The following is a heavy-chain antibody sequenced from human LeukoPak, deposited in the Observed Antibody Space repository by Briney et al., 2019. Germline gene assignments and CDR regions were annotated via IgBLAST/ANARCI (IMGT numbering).Heavy chain of an antibody. D-gene: IGHD3/OR15-3a*01. V-gene: IGHV4-59*08. Sequence: SETLSLTCTVSGGSISSYHWSWIRQPPGKGLEWIGYIYYSGSTNYNPSLKSRVTISVDTSKNQFSLKLSSVTAADTAVYYCARRGHFDYRGQGTLVTVSS. CDR3: ARRGHFDY. J-gene: IGHJ4*02. CDR1: GGSISSYH. CDR2: IYYSGST.